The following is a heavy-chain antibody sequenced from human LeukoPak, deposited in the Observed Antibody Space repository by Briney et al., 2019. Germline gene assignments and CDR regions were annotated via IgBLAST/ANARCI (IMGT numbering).Heavy chain of an antibody. V-gene: IGHV3-21*01. CDR3: AKDLYYYDSSGYSYYFDY. CDR1: GFTFSSYS. Sequence: PGGSLRLSCAASGFTFSSYSMNWVRQAPGKGLEWVSSISSSSSYIYYADSVKGRFTISRDNAKNSLYLQMNSLRAEDTAVYYCAKDLYYYDSSGYSYYFDYWGQGTLVTVSS. D-gene: IGHD3-22*01. J-gene: IGHJ4*02. CDR2: ISSSSSYI.